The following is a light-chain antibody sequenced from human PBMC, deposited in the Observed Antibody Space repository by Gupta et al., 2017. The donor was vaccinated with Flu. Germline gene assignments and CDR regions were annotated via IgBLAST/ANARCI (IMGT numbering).Light chain of an antibody. CDR3: QQYNTWPPIT. J-gene: IGKJ5*01. CDR1: QSVSTN. Sequence: EIVMTQSPATLSVSPGEGATLSCRASQSVSTNLAWYQQKPGQAPRLLLYDSSTRATGIPPRFSASGSGTEFALTISSLQSEDFALYYCQQYNTWPPITFGQGTRLDIK. V-gene: IGKV3-15*01. CDR2: DSS.